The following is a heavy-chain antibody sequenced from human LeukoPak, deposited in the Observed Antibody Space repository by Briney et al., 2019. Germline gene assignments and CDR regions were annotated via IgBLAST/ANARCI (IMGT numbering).Heavy chain of an antibody. CDR1: GYTFINYG. CDR3: ARVLYGSRSSFL. V-gene: IGHV1-18*01. Sequence: ASVKVSCKASGYTFINYGISWVRQAPGQGLERMGWISAYNGNRDYAQKFLGRVTMTTDTSTSRAYMELRSLRSDDTAVYYCARVLYGSRSSFLWGQGTLVTVSS. CDR2: ISAYNGNR. J-gene: IGHJ4*02. D-gene: IGHD3-10*01.